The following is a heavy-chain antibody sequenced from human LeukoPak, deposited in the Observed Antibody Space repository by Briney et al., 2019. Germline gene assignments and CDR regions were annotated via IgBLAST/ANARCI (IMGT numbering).Heavy chain of an antibody. CDR3: AREDTAMVYFDY. CDR2: INPNSGGI. D-gene: IGHD5-18*01. V-gene: IGHV1-2*02. J-gene: IGHJ4*02. CDR1: GYTFTAFY. Sequence: ASVKVSCKASGYTFTAFYIHWVRQAPGQGLEWMGWINPNSGGINYAQKFQGRVTMTRDTSISTAYMELSRLRSDDTAVYYCAREDTAMVYFDYWGQGTLVTVSS.